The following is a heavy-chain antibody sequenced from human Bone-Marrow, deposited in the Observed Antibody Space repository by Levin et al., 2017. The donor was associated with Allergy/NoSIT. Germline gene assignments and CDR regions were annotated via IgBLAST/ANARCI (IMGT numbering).Heavy chain of an antibody. CDR3: AKGSDSSGYYFDN. D-gene: IGHD3-22*01. Sequence: GGSLRLSCKTSSDSSAKYWIGWVRQVPGKGLEWMGIIYPGDSDTRYNPSFQAQVTISADKSTNTAYLQWRSLRTSDTATYYCAKGSDSSGYYFDNWGQGTLVTVSP. J-gene: IGHJ4*02. CDR1: SDSSAKYW. CDR2: IYPGDSDT. V-gene: IGHV5-51*01.